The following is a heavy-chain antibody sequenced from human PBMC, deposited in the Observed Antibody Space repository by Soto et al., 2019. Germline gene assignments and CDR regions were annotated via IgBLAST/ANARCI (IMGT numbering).Heavy chain of an antibody. CDR1: GGSISSYY. CDR2: IYYSGST. V-gene: IGHV4-59*01. J-gene: IGHJ6*02. CDR3: ASLARGSSWGGMDV. Sequence: QVQLQESGPGLVKPSETLSLTCTVSGGSISSYYWSWIRQPPGKGLEWIGYIYYSGSTNYNPSLKSRVTISVDTSKNQFSLKLSSVTAADTAVYYCASLARGSSWGGMDVWGQGTTVTVSS. D-gene: IGHD6-13*01.